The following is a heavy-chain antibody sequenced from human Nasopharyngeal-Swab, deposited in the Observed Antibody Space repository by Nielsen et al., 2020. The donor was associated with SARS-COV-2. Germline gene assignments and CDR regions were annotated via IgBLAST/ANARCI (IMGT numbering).Heavy chain of an antibody. CDR3: VRDWGERIFDY. D-gene: IGHD3-10*01. CDR1: GGSISSYY. J-gene: IGHJ4*02. Sequence: GSLRLSCTVSGGSISSYYWSWIRQPAGKGLEWIGRIYTSGSTNYNPSLKSRVTMSVDTSKNQFSLKLSSVTAADTAVYYCVRDWGERIFDYWGQGTLVTVSS. V-gene: IGHV4-4*07. CDR2: IYTSGST.